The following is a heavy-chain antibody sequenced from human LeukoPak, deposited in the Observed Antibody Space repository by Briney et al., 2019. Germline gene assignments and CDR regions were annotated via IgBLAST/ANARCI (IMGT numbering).Heavy chain of an antibody. J-gene: IGHJ6*03. Sequence: SETLSLTCTVSGGSISSSSYYWGWIRQPPGKGLEWIGSIYYSGSTYYNPSLKSRVTISVDTSKNQFSLKLSSVTAADTAVYYCARTTVTVYYYYYYYMDVWGKGTTVTVSS. D-gene: IGHD4-17*01. CDR2: IYYSGST. V-gene: IGHV4-39*07. CDR3: ARTTVTVYYYYYYYMDV. CDR1: GGSISSSSYY.